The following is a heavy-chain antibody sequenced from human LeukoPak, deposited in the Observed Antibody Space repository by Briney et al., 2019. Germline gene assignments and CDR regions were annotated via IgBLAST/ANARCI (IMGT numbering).Heavy chain of an antibody. CDR2: INPNSGDT. J-gene: IGHJ5*02. CDR1: GCTFTDYY. V-gene: IGHV1-2*02. D-gene: IGHD1-26*01. Sequence: ASVKVSCKASGCTFTDYYIFWVRQAPGQGLEWMGWINPNSGDTNYALRFQDRVTMTSDTSISTAYMELSRLRSDDTAVYYCARDAIGVVGTISWFDPWGQGTPVTVSS. CDR3: ARDAIGVVGTISWFDP.